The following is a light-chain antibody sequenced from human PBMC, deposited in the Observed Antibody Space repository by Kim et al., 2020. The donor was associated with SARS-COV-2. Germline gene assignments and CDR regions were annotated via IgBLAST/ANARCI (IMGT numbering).Light chain of an antibody. CDR1: QSISSW. Sequence: ASVGDRVTITCRASQSISSWLAWYQQKPGKAPKFLIYDASSLESGVPSRFSGSGSGTEFTLTISSLQPDDFATYYCQQYNSYSPTFGQGTKVDIK. CDR3: QQYNSYSPT. V-gene: IGKV1-5*01. J-gene: IGKJ1*01. CDR2: DAS.